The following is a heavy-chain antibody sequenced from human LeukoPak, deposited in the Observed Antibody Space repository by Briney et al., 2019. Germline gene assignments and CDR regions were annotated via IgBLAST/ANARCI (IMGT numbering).Heavy chain of an antibody. Sequence: ASVKVSCKASGGTFSSYAISWVRQAPGQGLEWMGRIIPILGIANYAQKFQGRVTITADESTSTAYMELSSLRSEDTAVYYCASEVSLRYNWFDPWGQGTLVTVSS. CDR1: GGTFSSYA. CDR2: IIPILGIA. CDR3: ASEVSLRYNWFDP. J-gene: IGHJ5*02. V-gene: IGHV1-69*04. D-gene: IGHD1-14*01.